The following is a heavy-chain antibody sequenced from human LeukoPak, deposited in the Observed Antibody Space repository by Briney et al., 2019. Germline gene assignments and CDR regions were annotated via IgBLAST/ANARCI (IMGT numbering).Heavy chain of an antibody. CDR1: GGSISSGGYS. J-gene: IGHJ6*03. Sequence: SQTLSLTCAVSGGSISSGGYSWSWIRQPPGKGLERIGYIYYSGSTYYNPSLKSRVTISVDTSKNQFFLKLSSVTAADTAVYYCARAITAMAHSYYYYYYMDVWGKGTTVTVSS. CDR3: ARAITAMAHSYYYYYYMDV. D-gene: IGHD5-18*01. V-gene: IGHV4-30-4*07. CDR2: IYYSGST.